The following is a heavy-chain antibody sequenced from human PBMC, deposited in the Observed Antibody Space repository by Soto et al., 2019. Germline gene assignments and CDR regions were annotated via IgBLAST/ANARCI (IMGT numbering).Heavy chain of an antibody. CDR2: IYYSGST. CDR3: ARVPTLRNPDWMAFDI. CDR1: GGSISSYY. J-gene: IGHJ3*02. Sequence: QVQLQESGPGLVKPSETLSLTCTVSGGSISSYYWSWIRQPPGKGLEWIGYIYYSGSTNYNPSLKSRVTISVDTSQNQFSLKLSSVTAADTAVYYCARVPTLRNPDWMAFDIWGQGTMVTVSS. D-gene: IGHD2-2*03. V-gene: IGHV4-59*01.